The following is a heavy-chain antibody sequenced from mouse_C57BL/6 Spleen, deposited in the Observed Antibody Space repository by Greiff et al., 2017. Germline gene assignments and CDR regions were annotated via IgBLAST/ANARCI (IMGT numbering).Heavy chain of an antibody. Sequence: QVQLQQPGAELVKPGASVKLSCKASGYTFTSYWMHWVKQRPGQGLEWIGMIHPNSGSTNYNEKFKSKATLTVDKSSSTAYMQLSSLTSEDSAVYYCAREGTGSSYVEYFDVWGTGTTVTGSS. V-gene: IGHV1-64*01. CDR2: IHPNSGST. J-gene: IGHJ1*03. CDR3: AREGTGSSYVEYFDV. CDR1: GYTFTSYW. D-gene: IGHD1-1*01.